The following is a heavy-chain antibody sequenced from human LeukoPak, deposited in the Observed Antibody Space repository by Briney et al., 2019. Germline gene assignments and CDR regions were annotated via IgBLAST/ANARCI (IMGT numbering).Heavy chain of an antibody. Sequence: ASVKVSCKASGCTFASYYMHWVRQAPGQGLEWMGLISPSGGSANYEQKFQDRVTLTTDRSPSTAHVDPNTLTSDDTAVYYCPRDERPTLTIGSPLYNWFGPWGQGTLVTVSS. CDR2: ISPSGGSA. CDR3: PRDERPTLTIGSPLYNWFGP. D-gene: IGHD2-15*01. V-gene: IGHV1-46*01. J-gene: IGHJ5*02. CDR1: GCTFASYY.